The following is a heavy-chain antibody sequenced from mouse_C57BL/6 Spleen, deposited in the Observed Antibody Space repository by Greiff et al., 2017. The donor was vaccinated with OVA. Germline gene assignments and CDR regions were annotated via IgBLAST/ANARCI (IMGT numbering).Heavy chain of an antibody. CDR3: ERRGRADWYLDV. D-gene: IGHD3-1*01. CDR2: ISSGSSTI. CDR1: GFTFSDYG. Sequence: EVQGVESGGGLVKPGGSLKLSCAASGFTFSDYGMHWVRQAPEKGLEWVAYISSGSSTIYYADTVQGRFTIYRDHAKNTLFMQMTRVWAEDTAMYYCERRGRADWYLDVWGTGTTVTVSS. J-gene: IGHJ1*03. V-gene: IGHV5-17*01.